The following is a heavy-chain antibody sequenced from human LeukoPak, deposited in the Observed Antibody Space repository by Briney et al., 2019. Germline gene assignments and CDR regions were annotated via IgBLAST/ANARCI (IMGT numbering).Heavy chain of an antibody. J-gene: IGHJ4*02. V-gene: IGHV3-33*06. CDR1: GFPFSSYG. CDR3: AKDSTYYYDSSGSTAGPLDY. Sequence: PGGSLRLSCAASGFPFSSYGMHWVRQAPGKGLEWVAVIWYDGSNKYYADSVKGRFTISRDNSKNTLYLQMNSLRAEDTAVYYCAKDSTYYYDSSGSTAGPLDYWGQGTLVTVSS. CDR2: IWYDGSNK. D-gene: IGHD3-22*01.